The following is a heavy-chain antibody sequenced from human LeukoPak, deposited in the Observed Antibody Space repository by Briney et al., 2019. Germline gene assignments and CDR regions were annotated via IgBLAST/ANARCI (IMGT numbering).Heavy chain of an antibody. D-gene: IGHD3-10*01. CDR2: VYYSGRT. J-gene: IGHJ2*01. CDR3: AGTSMVRGQRDFDI. CDR1: GGSISSYY. V-gene: IGHV4-59*08. Sequence: SETLSLTCTVSGGSISSYYWSWIRQPPGKGLEWIGYVYYSGRTNYNPSLKSRVTISVDTSKNQFSLKLSSVTAADTAVYYCAGTSMVRGQRDFDIWGRGTLVTVSS.